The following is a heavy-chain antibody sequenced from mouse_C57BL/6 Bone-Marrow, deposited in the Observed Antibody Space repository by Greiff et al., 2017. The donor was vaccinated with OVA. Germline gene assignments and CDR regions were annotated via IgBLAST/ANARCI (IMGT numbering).Heavy chain of an antibody. CDR3: ARLDSCYYGSKFAY. CDR1: GYAFSSYW. V-gene: IGHV1-80*01. CDR2: IYPGDGDT. D-gene: IGHD1-1*01. Sequence: QVQLKQSGAELVKPGASVKISCKASGYAFSSYWMNWVKQRPGKGLEWIGQIYPGDGDTNYNGKFKGKATLTADKSSSTAYMQLSSLTSEDSAVYCCARLDSCYYGSKFAYWGQGTLVT. J-gene: IGHJ3*01.